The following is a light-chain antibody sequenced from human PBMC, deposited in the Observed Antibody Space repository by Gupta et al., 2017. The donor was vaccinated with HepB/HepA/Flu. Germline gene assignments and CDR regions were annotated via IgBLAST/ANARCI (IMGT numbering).Light chain of an antibody. CDR1: QGISNY. V-gene: IGKV1-27*01. Sequence: VGDRVTITCRASQGISNYLAWYQQKPGKVPKLLIYAASTVQSGVPSRFSGSGSGTDFTLTISSLQPEDVATYYCQKYNSASRTFGPGTKVDIK. CDR2: AAS. CDR3: QKYNSASRT. J-gene: IGKJ3*01.